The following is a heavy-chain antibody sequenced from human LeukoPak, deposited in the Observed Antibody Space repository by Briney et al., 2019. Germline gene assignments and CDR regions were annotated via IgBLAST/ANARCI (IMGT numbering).Heavy chain of an antibody. V-gene: IGHV1-2*02. CDR1: GYTFTGYY. D-gene: IGHD3-22*01. CDR3: ARESLDYYYDSSGYYDPARYYYYGMDV. J-gene: IGHJ6*02. CDR2: INPNSGGT. Sequence: GASVKVSCKASGYTFTGYYMHWVRQAPGQGLEWMGWINPNSGGTNYAQKSQGRVTMTRDTSISTAYMELSRLRSDDTAVYYCARESLDYYYDSSGYYDPARYYYYGMDVWGQGTTVTVSS.